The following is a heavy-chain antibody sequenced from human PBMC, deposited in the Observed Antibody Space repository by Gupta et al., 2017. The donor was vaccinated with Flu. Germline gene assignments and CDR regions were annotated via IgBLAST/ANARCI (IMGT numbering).Heavy chain of an antibody. Sequence: QVQLQESGPGLVKPSQTLSLTCTVSAVSGASISSGAYYWRWIRQHPGKGLEWIGNIYYSGTTNYNPSLKSRVTISIDTSKNQFSLNLSSVTAADTAVYYCARGRGSNSFFDYWGQGTLVTVSS. CDR1: GASISSGAYY. CDR2: IYYSGTT. CDR3: ARGRGSNSFFDY. V-gene: IGHV4-31*03. J-gene: IGHJ4*02. D-gene: IGHD7-27*01.